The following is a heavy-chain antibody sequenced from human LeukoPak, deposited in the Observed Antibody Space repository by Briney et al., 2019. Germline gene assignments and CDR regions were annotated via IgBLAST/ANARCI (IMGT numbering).Heavy chain of an antibody. CDR2: IIPIFGTA. D-gene: IGHD6-25*01. J-gene: IGHJ4*02. Sequence: SVKVSCKASGGTFSSYAISWVRQAPGQGLEWMGGIIPIFGTANYAQKFQGRVTITADESTSTAYMELSSLRSEDTAVYYCASSVRIVAAVFDYWGQGTLVTVSS. CDR3: ASSVRIVAAVFDY. CDR1: GGTFSSYA. V-gene: IGHV1-69*01.